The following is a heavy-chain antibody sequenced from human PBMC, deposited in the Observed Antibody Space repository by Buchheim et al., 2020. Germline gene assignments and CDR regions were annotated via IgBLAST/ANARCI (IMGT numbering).Heavy chain of an antibody. Sequence: QVQLVESGGGVVQPGRSLRLSCAASGFTFSSYGTHWVRQAPGKGLEWVAVISYDGSNKYYADSVKGRFTISRDNSKNTLYLQMNSLRAEDTAVYYCAKAIVGATLVYWGQGTL. J-gene: IGHJ4*02. V-gene: IGHV3-30*18. CDR3: AKAIVGATLVY. CDR1: GFTFSSYG. D-gene: IGHD1-26*01. CDR2: ISYDGSNK.